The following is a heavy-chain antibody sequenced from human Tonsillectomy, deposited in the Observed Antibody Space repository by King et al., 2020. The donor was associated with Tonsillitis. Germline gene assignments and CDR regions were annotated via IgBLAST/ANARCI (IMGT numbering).Heavy chain of an antibody. V-gene: IGHV3-49*03. D-gene: IGHD1-26*01. CDR1: GFTFGDFA. J-gene: IGHJ3*01. CDR2: VRSKFYGGTT. CDR3: AKDRGYSGSYSGAFDL. Sequence: VQLVESGGGLVEPGRSLRLSCTGSGFTFGDFAMSWFRQVPGKGLEWVGFVRSKFYGGTTEDAASVRGRFRISRDDSKRIAYLQMNTLKTEDTAVYYCAKDRGYSGSYSGAFDLWGQGTIVTVSS.